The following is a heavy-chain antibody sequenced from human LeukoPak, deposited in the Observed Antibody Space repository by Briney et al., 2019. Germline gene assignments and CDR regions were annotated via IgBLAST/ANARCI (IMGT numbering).Heavy chain of an antibody. V-gene: IGHV1-18*01. CDR2: ISTYNGNA. CDR3: ARRTGYNFYYMDV. Sequence: ASVKVSCKXSGYIFTQYGISWVRQAPGQGLEWMARISTYNGNANYAQKFQGRVTMTTDTSTSTAYMELRSLSSDDTAVYYCARRTGYNFYYMDVWGQGTTVIVSS. D-gene: IGHD3/OR15-3a*01. CDR1: GYIFTQYG. J-gene: IGHJ6*03.